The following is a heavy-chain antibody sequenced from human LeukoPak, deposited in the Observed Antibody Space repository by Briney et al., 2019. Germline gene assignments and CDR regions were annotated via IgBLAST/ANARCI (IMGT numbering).Heavy chain of an antibody. V-gene: IGHV3-66*02. D-gene: IGHD5-18*01. CDR3: ARDRYSYGYALDC. CDR1: GFTFSDYY. J-gene: IGHJ4*02. CDR2: IYSGGST. Sequence: PGGSLRLSCAASGFTFSDYYMSWIRQAPGKGLEWVSVIYSGGSTYHADSVKGRFIIFRDNSKNTLNLQMNSLRVEDSAVYYCARDRYSYGYALDCWGQGTLVTVSS.